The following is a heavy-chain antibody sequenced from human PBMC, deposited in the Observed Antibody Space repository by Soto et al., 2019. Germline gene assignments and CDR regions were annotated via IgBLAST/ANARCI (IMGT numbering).Heavy chain of an antibody. CDR3: TRDASRDSSARGWFDP. CDR1: GFTFRSFT. J-gene: IGHJ5*02. D-gene: IGHD6-13*01. Sequence: GGSLRLSCAASGFTFRSFTMNWVRQDPGKGLEWVSTISSNSAYIYYTDALRGRFTISRDNAKNSLHLQMNSLRAEDTAVYYCTRDASRDSSARGWFDPWGPGTLVTVSS. V-gene: IGHV3-21*01. CDR2: ISSNSAYI.